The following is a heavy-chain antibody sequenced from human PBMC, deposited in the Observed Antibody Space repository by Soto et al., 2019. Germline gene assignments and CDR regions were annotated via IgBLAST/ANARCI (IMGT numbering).Heavy chain of an antibody. CDR2: ITASSGAM. D-gene: IGHD6-19*01. V-gene: IGHV3-48*01. CDR1: GFTFSAYT. Sequence: EVQLVESGGGLVQPGGSLRLSCAASGFTFSAYTMNWVRQAPGKGLEWLSYITASSGAMYYADSVKGRFTISRDNAKNSLYLQKNCLRAEDTAVYYWARDRGGWYTEIDYWGQGTLVTVSS. CDR3: ARDRGGWYTEIDY. J-gene: IGHJ4*02.